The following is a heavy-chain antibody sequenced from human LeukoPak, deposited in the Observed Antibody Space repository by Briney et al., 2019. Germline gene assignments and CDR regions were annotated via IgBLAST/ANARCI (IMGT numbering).Heavy chain of an antibody. Sequence: GGSLRLSCAASGFTFSSYWMHWVRQAPGKGLEWVTNIKQDGSEKYYVDSVKGRFTISRDNAKNSLYLQMNSLRAEDTAVYYCARDPIYYGSGSHLFDYWGQGTLVTVSS. CDR1: GFTFSSYW. J-gene: IGHJ4*02. CDR3: ARDPIYYGSGSHLFDY. D-gene: IGHD3-10*01. CDR2: IKQDGSEK. V-gene: IGHV3-7*01.